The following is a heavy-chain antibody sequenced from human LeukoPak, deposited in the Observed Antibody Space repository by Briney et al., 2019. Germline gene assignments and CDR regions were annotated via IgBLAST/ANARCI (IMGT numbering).Heavy chain of an antibody. CDR3: ARETSVGGWFDP. Sequence: PSETPSLTCAVSGGSISSGGYSWSWIRQPPGKGLEWIGYIYHSGSTYYNPSLKSRVTISVDRSKNQFSLKLSSVTAADTAVYYCARETSVGGWFDPWGQGTLVTVSS. CDR1: GGSISSGGYS. J-gene: IGHJ5*02. D-gene: IGHD3-16*01. V-gene: IGHV4-30-2*01. CDR2: IYHSGST.